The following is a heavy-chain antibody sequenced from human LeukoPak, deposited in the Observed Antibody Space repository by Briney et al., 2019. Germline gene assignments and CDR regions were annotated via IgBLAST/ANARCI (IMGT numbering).Heavy chain of an antibody. CDR1: GYTFTGYY. CDR2: ISPYNGNT. V-gene: IGHV1-18*04. J-gene: IGHJ4*02. D-gene: IGHD3-10*01. Sequence: ASVKVSCKASGYTFTGYYMHWVRQAPGHGLEWVGWISPYNGNTKYKQSLQGRFTMSTDASTTTAYLEMTGLTSDDTAVYYCAREINGAFDYWGQGTVVTVSS. CDR3: AREINGAFDY.